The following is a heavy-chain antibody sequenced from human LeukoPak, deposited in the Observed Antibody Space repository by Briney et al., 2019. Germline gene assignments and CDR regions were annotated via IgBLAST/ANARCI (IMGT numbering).Heavy chain of an antibody. D-gene: IGHD2-15*01. V-gene: IGHV4-31*03. CDR1: GGSISSCGYY. CDR3: ARDRSGTFWFAP. Sequence: SQTLSLTCTVSGGSISSCGYYWSWIRQHPGKGLEWSGYSYYSRITYYNPSLKSRVTISVDTSKNQFSLKLNSVTAEDTAVYYCARDRSGTFWFAPWGQGTLVTVSS. J-gene: IGHJ5*02. CDR2: SYYSRIT.